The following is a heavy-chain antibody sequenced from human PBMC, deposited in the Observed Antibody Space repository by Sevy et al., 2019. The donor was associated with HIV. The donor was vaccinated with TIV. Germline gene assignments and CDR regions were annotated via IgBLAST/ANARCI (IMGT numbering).Heavy chain of an antibody. D-gene: IGHD2-21*01. J-gene: IGHJ3*01. CDR1: GGSIRRYY. Sequence: SETLSLTCTVSGGSIRRYYWSWIQQPPGKGLEWIGYIDNSGNTNYNPSLKSRVTISVDTSKNQFSLRLSSVTAADTAVYYCARVFDSEGAFDLWGQGTMVTVSS. CDR3: ARVFDSEGAFDL. CDR2: IDNSGNT. V-gene: IGHV4-59*13.